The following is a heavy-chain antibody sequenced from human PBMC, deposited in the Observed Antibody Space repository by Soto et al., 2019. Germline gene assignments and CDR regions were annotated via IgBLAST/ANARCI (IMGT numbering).Heavy chain of an antibody. J-gene: IGHJ4*02. CDR3: AGGAAADYFDY. Sequence: SETLSLTCTVSSGSFSTFYWSWIRQPAGKGLEWIGRIYSTGSTLYNTSLKSRITMSVDTSKNQFSLKLSSVTAADTAVYYCAGGAAADYFDYWGQGTLVTVSS. CDR1: SGSFSTFY. V-gene: IGHV4-4*07. CDR2: IYSTGST. D-gene: IGHD6-13*01.